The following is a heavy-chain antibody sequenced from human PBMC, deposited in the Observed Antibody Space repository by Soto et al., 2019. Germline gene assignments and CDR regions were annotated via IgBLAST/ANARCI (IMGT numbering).Heavy chain of an antibody. CDR3: ARDHPYYDSSGYYDNTFDY. V-gene: IGHV1-69*08. Sequence: QVQLVQSGAEVKKPGSSVKVSCKASGGTFSSYTISWVRQAPGQGLEWMGRIIPILGIANYAQKFQGRVTITADKSTSTAYMELSSLRSEDTAVYYCARDHPYYDSSGYYDNTFDYWGQGTLVTVSS. D-gene: IGHD3-22*01. J-gene: IGHJ4*02. CDR2: IIPILGIA. CDR1: GGTFSSYT.